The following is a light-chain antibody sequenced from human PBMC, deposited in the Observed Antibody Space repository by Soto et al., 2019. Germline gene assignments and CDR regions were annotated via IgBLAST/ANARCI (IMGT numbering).Light chain of an antibody. CDR2: AAS. J-gene: IGKJ1*01. CDR1: QGVRDD. CDR3: QHYNSYSEA. Sequence: DIQMTQSPSSLSASVGDRVTITCRASQGVRDDLGWYQQKPGKAPKRLIYAASSLQSGVPSRFCGSGSGTEFTLTISSLQPDDFATYYCQHYNSYSEAFGQGTKVDIK. V-gene: IGKV1-17*01.